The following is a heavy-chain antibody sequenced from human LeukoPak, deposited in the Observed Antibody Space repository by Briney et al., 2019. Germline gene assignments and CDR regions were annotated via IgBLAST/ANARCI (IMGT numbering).Heavy chain of an antibody. D-gene: IGHD1-7*01. V-gene: IGHV6-1*01. CDR1: GDSVSSNSAA. CDR3: VRGITGTTTFDY. CDR2: TYYRSKWYK. J-gene: IGHJ4*02. Sequence: SQTLSHTCAISGDSVSSNSAAWNWIRQSPSRGLEWLGRTYYRSKWYKGYAVSVKSRITINPDTSKNQFSLQVNSVTPEDTAVYYCVRGITGTTTFDYWGQGTLVTVSS.